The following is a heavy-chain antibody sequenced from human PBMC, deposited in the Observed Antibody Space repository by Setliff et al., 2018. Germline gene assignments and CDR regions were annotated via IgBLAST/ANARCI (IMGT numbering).Heavy chain of an antibody. CDR1: GGAISNYY. CDR2: IYSSGST. V-gene: IGHV4-4*08. CDR3: ARSGVPRLLYVGY. Sequence: PSETLSLTCTVSGGAISNYYWSWIRQPPGKGLEWIGYIYSSGSTNYNPSLKSRVAISLDTSKSQFSLRLSSLTAADTAVYYCARSGVPRLLYVGYWGLGTLVTVSS. J-gene: IGHJ4*02. D-gene: IGHD2-21*01.